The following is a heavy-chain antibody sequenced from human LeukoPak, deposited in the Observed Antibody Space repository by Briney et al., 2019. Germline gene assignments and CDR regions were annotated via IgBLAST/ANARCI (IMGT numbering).Heavy chain of an antibody. CDR2: IYPGDSDT. V-gene: IGHV5-51*01. CDR3: ARTSGTTGWYYLDY. J-gene: IGHJ4*02. CDR1: GYSFPSYW. Sequence: GESLKTSWKGSGYSFPSYWIGRVRQLPGRGLEWMGIIYPGDSDTRYSPSFQGQAVISADESISTAYLQRSSLKASDTAVYYCARTSGTTGWYYLDYWGRGALVTVSS. D-gene: IGHD1-1*01.